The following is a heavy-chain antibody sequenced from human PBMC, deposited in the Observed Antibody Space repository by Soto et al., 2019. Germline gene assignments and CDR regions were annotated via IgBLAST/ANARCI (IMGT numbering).Heavy chain of an antibody. CDR1: GGSFSAYF. D-gene: IGHD2-15*01. CDR2: INHSGST. V-gene: IGHV4-34*01. J-gene: IGHJ4*02. CDR3: TACIGGYYSGFDY. Sequence: SETLSLTCAVYGGSFSAYFWTWIRQPPGQGLEWLGEINHSGSTNFNPSLKSRLTISMDTSKNQFSLQLNSVTAADTAVYFCTACIGGYYSGFDYWGQGTLVTVSS.